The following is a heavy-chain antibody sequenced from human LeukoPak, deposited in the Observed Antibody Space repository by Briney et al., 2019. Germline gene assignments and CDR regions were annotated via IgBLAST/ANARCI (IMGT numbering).Heavy chain of an antibody. V-gene: IGHV5-51*01. Sequence: GESLTISCQGSGFRFTSYWIAWVRQTPEKGLEWMGIIYPGDSDTNYSPSFRDQVTISADTSVNTAYLHWSSLKASDTAMYYCARQGLVRVPALAYWGQGTLVTVSS. CDR1: GFRFTSYW. CDR3: ARQGLVRVPALAY. D-gene: IGHD6-19*01. J-gene: IGHJ4*02. CDR2: IYPGDSDT.